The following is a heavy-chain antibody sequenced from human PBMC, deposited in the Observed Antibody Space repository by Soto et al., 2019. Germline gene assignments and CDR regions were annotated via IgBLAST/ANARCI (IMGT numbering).Heavy chain of an antibody. V-gene: IGHV5-51*01. J-gene: IGHJ4*02. CDR2: IYPDDSET. CDR3: NTDLANTYGALHC. D-gene: IGHD2-8*01. Sequence: GESLKISCKGSGYSFLNYWIGWVRQMPGKDLEWIGIIYPDDSETRYSPSFQGRVTISVDRSITTTYLQWNTLQASDTATYYCNTDLANTYGALHCWGQGTLVTVSS. CDR1: GYSFLNYW.